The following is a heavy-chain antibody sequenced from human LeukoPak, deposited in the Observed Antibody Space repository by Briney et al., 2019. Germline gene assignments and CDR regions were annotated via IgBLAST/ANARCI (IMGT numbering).Heavy chain of an antibody. J-gene: IGHJ4*02. CDR2: IYTSGST. CDR3: ARHGDYYGSGSRY. V-gene: IGHV4-61*02. D-gene: IGHD3-10*01. Sequence: SETLSLTCTVSGGSISSGSYYWSWIRQPAGKGLEWIGRIYTSGSTNYNPSLKSRVTISVDTSKNQFSLKLSSVTAADTAVYYCARHGDYYGSGSRYWGQGTLVTVSS. CDR1: GGSISSGSYY.